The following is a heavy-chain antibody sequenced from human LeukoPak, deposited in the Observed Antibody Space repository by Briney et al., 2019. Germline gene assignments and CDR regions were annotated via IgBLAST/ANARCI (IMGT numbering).Heavy chain of an antibody. D-gene: IGHD2-15*01. CDR3: ARAVHCSGGSCYFDY. CDR1: GGSISSYS. CDR2: IYTSGST. J-gene: IGHJ4*02. Sequence: SETLSLTCTVSGGSISSYSWSWIRQPAGKGLEWIGRIYTSGSTKYNPSLTSRVTMSVDTSKNQFSLKLRSVTAADTAVYYCARAVHCSGGSCYFDYWGQGTLVTVSS. V-gene: IGHV4-4*07.